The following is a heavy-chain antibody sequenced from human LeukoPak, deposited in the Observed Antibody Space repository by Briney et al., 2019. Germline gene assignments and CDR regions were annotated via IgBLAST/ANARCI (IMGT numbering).Heavy chain of an antibody. Sequence: ASVKVSCKASGYTFTGYYMHWVRQAPGQGLEWMGRINPNSGGTNYAQKFQGRVTMTRDTSISTAYMELSRLRSDDTAVYYCARSNWSYVSYYYYYMDVWGKGTTVTVSS. J-gene: IGHJ6*03. V-gene: IGHV1-2*06. D-gene: IGHD1-7*01. CDR2: INPNSGGT. CDR3: ARSNWSYVSYYYYYMDV. CDR1: GYTFTGYY.